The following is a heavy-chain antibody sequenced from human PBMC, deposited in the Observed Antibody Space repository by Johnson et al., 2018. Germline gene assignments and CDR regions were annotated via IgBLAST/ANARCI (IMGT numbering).Heavy chain of an antibody. CDR3: ARVSQQTHMAPLFYYGMDV. CDR2: ISSSRSYI. CDR1: GFTFSSYS. J-gene: IGHJ6*02. D-gene: IGHD6-13*01. V-gene: IGHV3-21*01. Sequence: VQLVQSGGGLVKPGGSLRLSCAASGFTFSSYSMNWVRQAPGKGLEWVSSISSSRSYIYYTDSVKGRFTISRENAKNSLYLQMNSLRVEDTAVYYCARVSQQTHMAPLFYYGMDVWGQGTTVTVSS.